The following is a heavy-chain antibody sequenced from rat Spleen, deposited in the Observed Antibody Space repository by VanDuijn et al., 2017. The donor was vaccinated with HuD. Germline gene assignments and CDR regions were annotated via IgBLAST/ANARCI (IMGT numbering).Heavy chain of an antibody. CDR1: GFSITSYN. V-gene: IGHV2-30*01. J-gene: IGHJ2*01. CDR3: ARETNTYYGYNSGFDY. Sequence: QVQLKESGPGLVQSSQTLSLTCTVSGFSITSYNVHWVRQPSGKGLEWMGMIWTDGSTDYNSALKSRLSISRDTSKSQVFLKMNRLQTEDIATYYCARETNTYYGYNSGFDYWGQGVMVTVSS. D-gene: IGHD1-9*01. CDR2: IWTDGST.